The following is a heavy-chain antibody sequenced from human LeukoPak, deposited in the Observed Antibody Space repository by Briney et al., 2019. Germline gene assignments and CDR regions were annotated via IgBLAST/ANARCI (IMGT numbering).Heavy chain of an antibody. Sequence: GASVKVSFKASGYTFTSYYMHWVRQAPGQGLEWMGIINPSGGSTSYAQKFQGRVTMTRDTSTSTVYMELSSLRSEDTAVYYCAREVGSINAFDIWGQGTMVTVSS. J-gene: IGHJ3*02. CDR1: GYTFTSYY. CDR3: AREVGSINAFDI. CDR2: INPSGGST. V-gene: IGHV1-46*01. D-gene: IGHD2-2*01.